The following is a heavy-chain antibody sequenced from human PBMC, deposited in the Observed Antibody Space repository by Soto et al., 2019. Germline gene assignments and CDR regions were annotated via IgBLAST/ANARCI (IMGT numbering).Heavy chain of an antibody. CDR2: INHSGST. J-gene: IGHJ5*02. CDR3: AREGYCSSTSCRTRGWFDP. D-gene: IGHD2-2*01. V-gene: IGHV4-34*01. Sequence: PSETLSLTCAVYGGSFSGYYWSWIRQPPGKGLEWIGEINHSGSTNYNPSLKSRVTISVDTSKNQFSLKLSSVTAADTAVYYCAREGYCSSTSCRTRGWFDPWGQGTLVT. CDR1: GGSFSGYY.